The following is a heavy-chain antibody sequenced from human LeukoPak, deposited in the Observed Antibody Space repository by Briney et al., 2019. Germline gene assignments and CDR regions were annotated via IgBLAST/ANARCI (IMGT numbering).Heavy chain of an antibody. J-gene: IGHJ4*02. CDR2: KKQNGSEK. CDR1: GFTFCSYW. V-gene: IGHV3-7*01. CDR3: ASLWGYCSSTSCYTLPSIDY. Sequence: GGSLRISCAASGFTFCSYWMSWVRQAPGKGLGWVANKKQNGSEKYYVDSVKCRFTISRDNAKNSLYLQMNSLRAEDTAVYYCASLWGYCSSTSCYTLPSIDYWGQGTLVTVSS. D-gene: IGHD2-2*02.